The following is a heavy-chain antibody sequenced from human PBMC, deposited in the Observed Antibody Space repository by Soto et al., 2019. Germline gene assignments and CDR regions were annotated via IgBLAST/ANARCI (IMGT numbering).Heavy chain of an antibody. J-gene: IGHJ4*02. D-gene: IGHD3-3*01. CDR1: VYTFTGYY. V-gene: IGHV1-46*01. CDR3: ASDSRAGRDLGVGY. Sequence: XSVKVSCKASVYTFTGYYMHWVRQAPGQGLEWMGIINPSGGSTSYAQKFQGRVTMTRDTSTSTVYMELSSLRSEDTAVYYCASDSRAGRDLGVGYSGQGTLVTVSS. CDR2: INPSGGST.